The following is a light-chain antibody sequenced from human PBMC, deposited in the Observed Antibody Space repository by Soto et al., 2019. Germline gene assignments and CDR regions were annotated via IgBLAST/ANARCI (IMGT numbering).Light chain of an antibody. J-gene: IGKJ1*01. CDR1: QSISSY. Sequence: DIQMTQSPSPLSASVGDRVTITCRASQSISSYLNWYQQKPGKAPKLLIYAASSLQSGVPSMFSGSGSGTDFTLTISSLQPEDFATYYCQQSYSTPTFGQGTKVEIK. CDR2: AAS. CDR3: QQSYSTPT. V-gene: IGKV1-39*01.